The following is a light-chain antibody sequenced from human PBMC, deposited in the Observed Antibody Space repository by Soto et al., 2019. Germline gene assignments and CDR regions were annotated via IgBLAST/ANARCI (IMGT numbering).Light chain of an antibody. CDR1: QTISSW. J-gene: IGKJ4*01. V-gene: IGKV1-5*03. Sequence: DIQMTQSPSTLSGSVGDRVTITCRASQTISSWLAWYQQKPGKAPKLLIYKASTLKSGVPSRFSGSGSGTEFTLTISSLQPEDFATYYCQQSYSTPSFGGGTKVDIK. CDR2: KAS. CDR3: QQSYSTPS.